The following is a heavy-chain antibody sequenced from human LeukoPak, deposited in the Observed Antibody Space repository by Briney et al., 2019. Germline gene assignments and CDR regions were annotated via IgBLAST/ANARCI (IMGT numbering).Heavy chain of an antibody. CDR3: AREFNSSGSGFDP. CDR1: GYTFTNYD. V-gene: IGHV1-8*01. D-gene: IGHD6-6*01. J-gene: IGHJ5*02. CDR2: MNPHSGYN. Sequence: ASVKLSCKASGYTFTNYDINWVRRATGQGLEWMGWMNPHSGYNGYAQKFQGRVTMTRNTSISTAYMELSSLTSDDTAVYFCAREFNSSGSGFDPWGQGTLVTVSS.